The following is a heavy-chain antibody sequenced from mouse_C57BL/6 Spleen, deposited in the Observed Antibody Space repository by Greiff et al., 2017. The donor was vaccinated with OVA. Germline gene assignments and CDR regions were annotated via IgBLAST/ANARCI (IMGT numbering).Heavy chain of an antibody. J-gene: IGHJ2*01. V-gene: IGHV1-82*01. CDR2: IYPGDGDT. Sequence: QVQLKESGPELVKPGASVKISCKASGYAFSSSWMNWVKQRPGKGLEWIGRIYPGDGDTNYNGKFKGKATLTADKSSSTAYMQLSSLTSEDSAVYFCARRRVTTYFDYWGQGTTLTVSS. D-gene: IGHD2-3*01. CDR3: ARRRVTTYFDY. CDR1: GYAFSSSW.